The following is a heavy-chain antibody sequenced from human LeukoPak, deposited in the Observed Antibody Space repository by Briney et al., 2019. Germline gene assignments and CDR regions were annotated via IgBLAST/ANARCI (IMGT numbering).Heavy chain of an antibody. D-gene: IGHD1-14*01. Sequence: NSSETLSLTCSVSGGSISGYYWSWIRQPPGKGLQWIGHVWHSGSTHYNPSLKSRVTISVDTSRKVFTLNLTSVTAADTAVYYCARRVPDRPLLGNWFDTWGQGTLVPVSA. J-gene: IGHJ5*02. V-gene: IGHV4-59*01. CDR3: ARRVPDRPLLGNWFDT. CDR1: GGSISGYY. CDR2: VWHSGST.